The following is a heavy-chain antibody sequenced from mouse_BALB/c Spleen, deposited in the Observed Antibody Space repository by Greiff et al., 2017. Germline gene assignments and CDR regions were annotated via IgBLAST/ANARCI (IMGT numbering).Heavy chain of an antibody. CDR2: ISSGGGRT. V-gene: IGHV5-12-1*01. J-gene: IGHJ3*01. CDR3: ARHPYGRGGFAY. Sequence: EVKLVESGGGLVKPGGSLKLSCAASGFAFSSYDMSWVRQTPGKRLVWVAYISSGGGRTYYPDTVNGLFTISRDNAKNTLYLQMSSLKSEDTDMYYCARHPYGRGGFAYWGQGTLVTVSA. CDR1: GFAFSSYD. D-gene: IGHD2-10*02.